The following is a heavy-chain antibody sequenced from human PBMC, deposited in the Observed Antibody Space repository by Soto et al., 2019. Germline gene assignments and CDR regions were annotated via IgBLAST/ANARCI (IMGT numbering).Heavy chain of an antibody. D-gene: IGHD2-15*01. CDR2: IYYSGST. CDR1: GGSISSYY. V-gene: IGHV4-59*08. CDR3: ARGIVVVVAADAFDI. J-gene: IGHJ3*02. Sequence: PSGTLSLTCTVSGGSISSYYWSWIRQPPGKGLEWIGYIYYSGSTNYNPSLKSRVTISVDTSKNQFSLKLSSVTAADTAVYYCARGIVVVVAADAFDIWGQGTMVTVSS.